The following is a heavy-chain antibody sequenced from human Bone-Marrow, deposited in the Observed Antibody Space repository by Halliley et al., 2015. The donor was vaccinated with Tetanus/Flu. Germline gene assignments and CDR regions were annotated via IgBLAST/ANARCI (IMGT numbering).Heavy chain of an antibody. CDR3: VRRPRVYADSNWYFDV. V-gene: IGHV4-30-4*01. Sequence: YVFSTGTTDSSRSLKSRLTISVDTSENQFSLRLSSVPAADTAVYYCVRRPRVYADSNWYFDVWGRGTLVTVSS. D-gene: IGHD4-17*01. CDR2: VFSTGTT. J-gene: IGHJ2*01.